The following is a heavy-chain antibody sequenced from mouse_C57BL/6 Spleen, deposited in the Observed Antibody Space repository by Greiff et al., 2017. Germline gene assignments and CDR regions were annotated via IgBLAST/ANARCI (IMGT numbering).Heavy chain of an antibody. CDR2: IYPGDGDT. D-gene: IGHD3-1*01. CDR1: GYAFSSSW. J-gene: IGHJ4*01. V-gene: IGHV1-82*01. Sequence: VQLQQSGPELVKPGASVKISCKASGYAFSSSWMNWVKQRPGKGLEWIGRIYPGDGDTNYNGKFKGKATLTADKSSSTAYMQLSSLTSEDSAVYFCARSGKTFYAMDYWGQGTSVTVSS. CDR3: ARSGKTFYAMDY.